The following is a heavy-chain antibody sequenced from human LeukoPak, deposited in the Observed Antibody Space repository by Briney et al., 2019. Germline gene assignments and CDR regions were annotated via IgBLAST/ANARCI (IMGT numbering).Heavy chain of an antibody. V-gene: IGHV1-2*02. J-gene: IGHJ4*02. Sequence: ASVKVSRKASGYSFTGYYIHWVRQAPGQGPEWMGWINPNSGDTYYAQMFRDRVTMTRDTSITTAYMELSRLRSDDRAVYYCAREAHGSGTYYSAYWGQGTLVTVSS. CDR3: AREAHGSGTYYSAY. CDR2: INPNSGDT. D-gene: IGHD3-10*01. CDR1: GYSFTGYY.